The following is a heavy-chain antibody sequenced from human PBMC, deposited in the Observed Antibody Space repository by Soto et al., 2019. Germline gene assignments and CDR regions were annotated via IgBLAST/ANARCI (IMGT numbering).Heavy chain of an antibody. CDR3: ARDVGSARASGYYAFDI. CDR1: GFTFSSYW. V-gene: IGHV3-7*01. Sequence: GGSLRLSCAASGFTFSSYWMSWVRQAPGKGLEWVANIKQDGSEKYYVDSVKGRFTISRDNAKNSLYLQMNSLRAEDTAVYYCARDVGSARASGYYAFDIWGQGTMVTVSS. CDR2: IKQDGSEK. J-gene: IGHJ3*02. D-gene: IGHD3-3*01.